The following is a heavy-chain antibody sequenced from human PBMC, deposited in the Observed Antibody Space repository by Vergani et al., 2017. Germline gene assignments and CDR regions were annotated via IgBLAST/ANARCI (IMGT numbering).Heavy chain of an antibody. CDR2: ISDSGGST. J-gene: IGHJ4*02. Sequence: EVQLLESGGGLEQPGGSLRLSCSASAFTFSTSAMSWVRQAPGKGLEWVSIISDSGGSTYYTDSVKGRFTISRDNARNTLHLQMTSLRGDDTAVYYCAESDPERRAIDYWGEGTLVTVSS. V-gene: IGHV3-23*01. CDR3: AESDPERRAIDY. CDR1: AFTFSTSA. D-gene: IGHD1-1*01.